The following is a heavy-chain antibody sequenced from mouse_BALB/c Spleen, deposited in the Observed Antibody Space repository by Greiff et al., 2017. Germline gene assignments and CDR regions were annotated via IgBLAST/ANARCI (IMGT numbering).Heavy chain of an antibody. CDR2: ISSGGSYT. J-gene: IGHJ4*01. CDR1: GFTFSSYG. V-gene: IGHV5-6*01. D-gene: IGHD2-10*02. Sequence: EVQLVESGGDLVKPGGSLKLSCAASGFTFSSYGMSWVRQTPDKRLEWVATISSGGSYTYYPDSVKGRFTISRDNAKNTLYLQMSSLKSEDTAMYYCARLGYGNGAMDYWGQGTSVTVSS. CDR3: ARLGYGNGAMDY.